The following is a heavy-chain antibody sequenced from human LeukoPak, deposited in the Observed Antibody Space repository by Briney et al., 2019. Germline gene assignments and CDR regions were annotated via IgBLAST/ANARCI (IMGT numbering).Heavy chain of an antibody. CDR2: IKQDGSEK. D-gene: IGHD2-2*01. J-gene: IGHJ4*02. CDR3: ASDRFLVVPAARWCDY. CDR1: GFTFSSYW. V-gene: IGHV3-7*03. Sequence: GGSLRLSCAASGFTFSSYWMSWVRQAPGKGLEWVGNIKQDGSEKYNVDSVKGRFTISRDNAKNSLYLQMNSLRAEDTAVYYCASDRFLVVPAARWCDYWGQGTLVTVSS.